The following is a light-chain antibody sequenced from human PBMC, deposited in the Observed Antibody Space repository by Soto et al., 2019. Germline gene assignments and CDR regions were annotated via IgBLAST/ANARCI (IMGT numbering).Light chain of an antibody. CDR2: GNS. V-gene: IGLV1-40*01. CDR1: SSNIGAGYD. J-gene: IGLJ1*01. CDR3: QSYDSSLSAPYV. Sequence: QSVLTQPPSVSGAPGQRVTISCTGSSSNIGAGYDVHWYQQLPGTAPKLLIYGNSNRPSGVPDRFSGSKSGTSASLAITGLQAEDEADYYCQSYDSSLSAPYVFGTWTQLTVL.